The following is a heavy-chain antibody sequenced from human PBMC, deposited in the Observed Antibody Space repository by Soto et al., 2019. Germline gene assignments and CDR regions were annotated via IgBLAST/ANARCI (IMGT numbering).Heavy chain of an antibody. J-gene: IGHJ6*03. CDR2: INPNGSAT. CDR1: GDTFNDYY. Sequence: QVQLVQSGAEVKKPGASVTVSCRSSGDTFNDYYIHWVRQAPGQGLEWMGWINPNGSATKNAQKLQGWVTTTRDTSIRTVYILLSRLRSDDTAVYYCARGTGGATATLDYYYFYMDVWGTGTTVTVSS. CDR3: ARGTGGATATLDYYYFYMDV. V-gene: IGHV1-2*04. D-gene: IGHD7-27*01.